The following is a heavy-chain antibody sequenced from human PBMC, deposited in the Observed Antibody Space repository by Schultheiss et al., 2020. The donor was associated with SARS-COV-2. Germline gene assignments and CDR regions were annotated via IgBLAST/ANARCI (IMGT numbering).Heavy chain of an antibody. Sequence: GGSLRLSCAASGFTVSSNYMSWIRQAPGKGLEWVANIKQDGSEKHYVDTVTGRFTISRDNAKNSLYLQMNSLRAEDTALYYCAKDAADGLAVLDACDLWGQGTMVTVSS. J-gene: IGHJ3*01. D-gene: IGHD6-19*01. CDR1: GFTVSSNY. CDR2: IKQDGSEK. CDR3: AKDAADGLAVLDACDL. V-gene: IGHV3-7*01.